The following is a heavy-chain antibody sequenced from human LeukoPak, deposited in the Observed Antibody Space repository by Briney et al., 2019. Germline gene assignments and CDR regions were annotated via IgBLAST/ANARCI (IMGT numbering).Heavy chain of an antibody. CDR3: ARDRVGVTSGFAFDI. CDR2: IYYSGST. V-gene: IGHV4-31*03. J-gene: IGHJ3*02. CDR1: GGSLSRGGYY. Sequence: PSETLSLTCTVSGGSLSRGGYYWRWIRQHPGKGLEWIGYIYYSGSTYYNPSLKSRVTISVDTSKNQCSLKLSSVTAADTAVYYCARDRVGVTSGFAFDIWGQGTMVTVSS. D-gene: IGHD1-26*01.